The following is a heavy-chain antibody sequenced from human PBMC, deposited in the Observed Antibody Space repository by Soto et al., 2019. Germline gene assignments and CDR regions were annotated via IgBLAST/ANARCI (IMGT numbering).Heavy chain of an antibody. CDR1: GSAFSDHY. CDR3: TRGYSGLDIYAFDI. Sequence: GGSLRLSCAASGSAFSDHYMDWVRQAPGKGLEWVGRSGNRANSDTTEYGSSVKGRFTISRDDSKNSMYLQMNSLKTEDTAVYYCTRGYSGLDIYAFDIWGPGTLVT. J-gene: IGHJ3*02. CDR2: SGNRANSDTT. V-gene: IGHV3-72*01. D-gene: IGHD1-26*01.